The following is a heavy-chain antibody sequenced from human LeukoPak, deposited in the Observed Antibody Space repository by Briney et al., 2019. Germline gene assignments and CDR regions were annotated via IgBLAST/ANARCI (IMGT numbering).Heavy chain of an antibody. CDR1: GFTFSSYA. J-gene: IGHJ4*02. CDR3: AKIIDSSGWNTYDY. D-gene: IGHD6-19*01. Sequence: PGGSLRLSCAASGFTFSSYAMSWVRQAPGKGLEWVSVISGSGGTTYYADSVKGRFTISRDNSKNTMFLKMNSLRADDTAVYYCAKIIDSSGWNTYDYWGQGTLVTASS. V-gene: IGHV3-23*01. CDR2: ISGSGGTT.